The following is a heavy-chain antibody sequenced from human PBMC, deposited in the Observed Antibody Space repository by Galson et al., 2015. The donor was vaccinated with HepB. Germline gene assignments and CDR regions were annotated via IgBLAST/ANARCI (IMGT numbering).Heavy chain of an antibody. CDR2: MNPNSGNT. D-gene: IGHD3-10*01. Sequence: SVTVSCKASGYTFTSYDINWVRQATGQGLEWMGWMNPNSGNTGYAQKFQGRVTMTRNTSISTAYMELSSLRSEDTAVYYCARATRQKGTMVRGTTGGIYYFDYWGQGTLVTVSS. CDR1: GYTFTSYD. V-gene: IGHV1-8*01. J-gene: IGHJ4*02. CDR3: ARATRQKGTMVRGTTGGIYYFDY.